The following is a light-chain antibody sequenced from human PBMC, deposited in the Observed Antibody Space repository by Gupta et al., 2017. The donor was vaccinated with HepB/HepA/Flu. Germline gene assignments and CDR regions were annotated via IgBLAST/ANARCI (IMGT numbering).Light chain of an antibody. Sequence: ELVMTQSPATLSVSPGERATLSCRASQSVSSNLAWYQQKPGQAPRLLIYGASTRATGIPARFSGSGSGTEFTLTISSLQSEDFAVYYCQQDNNWPTFGQGTKVEIK. J-gene: IGKJ1*01. CDR1: QSVSSN. V-gene: IGKV3-15*01. CDR2: GAS. CDR3: QQDNNWPT.